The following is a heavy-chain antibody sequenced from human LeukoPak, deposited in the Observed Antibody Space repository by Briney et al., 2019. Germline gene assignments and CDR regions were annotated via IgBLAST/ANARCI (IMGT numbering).Heavy chain of an antibody. CDR1: GFPFISNY. CDR2: IYSGGST. D-gene: IGHD4-23*01. J-gene: IGHJ4*02. Sequence: PGGPLRLSFAAPGFPFISNYMNWVRQAPGKGLEWGAVIYSGGSTYYADSVKGRFTISRDNSKNTLFLQMNSLRAEDTAEYYCARGDDYGGAWYYFDYWGQGTLVTVSS. V-gene: IGHV3-53*01. CDR3: ARGDDYGGAWYYFDY.